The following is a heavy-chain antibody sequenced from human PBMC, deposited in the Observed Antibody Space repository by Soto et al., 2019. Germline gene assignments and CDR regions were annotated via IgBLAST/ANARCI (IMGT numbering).Heavy chain of an antibody. CDR1: GGSISSYY. CDR3: ARVGARAHKYNWSDP. Sequence: SETLSLTCTVSGGSISSYYWSWIRQPPGKGLEWIGYIYYSGSTNYNPSLKSRVTISVDTSKNQFSLKLSSVTAADTAVYYCARVGARAHKYNWSDPWGQGTLVTVSS. V-gene: IGHV4-59*01. J-gene: IGHJ5*02. CDR2: IYYSGST.